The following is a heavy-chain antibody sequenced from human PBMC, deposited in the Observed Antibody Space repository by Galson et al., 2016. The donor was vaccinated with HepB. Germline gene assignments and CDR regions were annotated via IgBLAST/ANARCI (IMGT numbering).Heavy chain of an antibody. V-gene: IGHV3-74*01. D-gene: IGHD4-23*01. Sequence: SLRLSCAASGFAFGSHWMHWVCQVPGKGLVWVSRINSDGTISNYADSVKGRFTISRDNAKNTLYLQMNSLRVGDTAVYYCGRDHSVVLTTAYNWFDPWCQGTLVTVSS. CDR1: GFAFGSHW. CDR3: GRDHSVVLTTAYNWFDP. J-gene: IGHJ5*02. CDR2: INSDGTIS.